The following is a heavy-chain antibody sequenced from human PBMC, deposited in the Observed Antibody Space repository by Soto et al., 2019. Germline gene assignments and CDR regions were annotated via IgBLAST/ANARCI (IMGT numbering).Heavy chain of an antibody. Sequence: EVQLLESGGGLVQPGGSLRLSCAASGFTFSSYAMSWVRQAPGKGLEWVSAIRGSGGSTSYADSVKGRFTISSDNSTNTLYLQMTSLRAEDTAVYYCSKDLSSGSPIPIYWYFDLWGRGTLVTVSS. CDR2: IRGSGGST. J-gene: IGHJ2*01. CDR1: GFTFSSYA. CDR3: SKDLSSGSPIPIYWYFDL. D-gene: IGHD6-19*01. V-gene: IGHV3-23*01.